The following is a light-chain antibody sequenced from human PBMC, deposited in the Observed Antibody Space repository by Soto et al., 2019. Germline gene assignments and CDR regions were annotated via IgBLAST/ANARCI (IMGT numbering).Light chain of an antibody. J-gene: IGKJ1*01. Sequence: DIQMTQSPSTLSASVGDRIAITCRASQSISSWLAWYQQKPGKALKLLIYKASSLESGVPSRFSGSGSGTEFALTISSLQPDDFATYYCQQYNSYSETFGQGTKV. CDR2: KAS. CDR3: QQYNSYSET. V-gene: IGKV1-5*03. CDR1: QSISSW.